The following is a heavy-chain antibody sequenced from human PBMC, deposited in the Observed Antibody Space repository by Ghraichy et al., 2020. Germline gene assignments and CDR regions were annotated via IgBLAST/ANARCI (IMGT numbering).Heavy chain of an antibody. V-gene: IGHV3-74*03. J-gene: IGHJ4*02. CDR2: IRPDGSGA. D-gene: IGHD2-21*01. CDR1: GFAFSSHW. Sequence: GGSLRLSCAASGFAFSSHWIHWVRQAPGKGLVWVSRIRPDGSGATYADSVMGRFTRSRDNARHTVYLQMNRLRDDETCVYYCVRDLSLWPLDSWGQGTLVTVSS. CDR3: VRDLSLWPLDS.